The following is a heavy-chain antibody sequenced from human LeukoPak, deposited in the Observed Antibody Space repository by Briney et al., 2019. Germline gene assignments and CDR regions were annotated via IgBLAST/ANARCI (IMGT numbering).Heavy chain of an antibody. CDR3: ARVRTYYYGSGSHEY. J-gene: IGHJ4*02. CDR1: GESLIGYY. Sequence: SETLSLTCAVYGESLIGYYWSWIRQPPGKGLEWIGDINHSGSTNYNPSLKSRVTISVDTSYNQFSLELDSVTAADTAVYYCARVRTYYYGSGSHEYWGQGTLVTVSS. V-gene: IGHV4-34*01. D-gene: IGHD3-10*01. CDR2: INHSGST.